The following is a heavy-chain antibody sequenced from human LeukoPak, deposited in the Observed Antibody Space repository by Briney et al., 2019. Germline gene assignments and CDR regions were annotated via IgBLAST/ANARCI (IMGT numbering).Heavy chain of an antibody. J-gene: IGHJ4*02. D-gene: IGHD2-21*02. CDR1: GFTFNNYA. CDR3: VGGMTAPDC. V-gene: IGHV3-23*01. CDR2: ISSGGATT. Sequence: QPGGSLRLSCAASGFTFNNYAMSWVRQAPGKGLEWVSSISSGGATTWYADSAKGRFTISRDNSQSTLYLQMNGLRAEDTAVFYCVGGMTAPDCWGQGSLVTVSS.